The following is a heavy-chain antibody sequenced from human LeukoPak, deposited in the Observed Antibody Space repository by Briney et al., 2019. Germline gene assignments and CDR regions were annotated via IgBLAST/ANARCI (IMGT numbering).Heavy chain of an antibody. CDR3: VRDWDHFDFDS. CDR1: GFTFSSYW. J-gene: IGHJ5*01. Sequence: GGSLRLSCVASGFTFSSYWMHWVRQAPGKGLVWVSRIKGDGSHTIYADSVKGRFTISRDNAKNTLYLQMKSLRVEDTAVYYCVRDWDHFDFDSWGQGTLVTVST. V-gene: IGHV3-74*01. D-gene: IGHD3-9*01. CDR2: IKGDGSHT.